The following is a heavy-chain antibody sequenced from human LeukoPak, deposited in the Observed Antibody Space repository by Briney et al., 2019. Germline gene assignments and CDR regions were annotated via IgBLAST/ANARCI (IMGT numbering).Heavy chain of an antibody. CDR1: GGSISSGGYY. J-gene: IGHJ6*03. D-gene: IGHD2-2*01. Sequence: PSQTLSLTCTVSGGSISSGGYYWSWIRQPPGKGLEWIGYIYHSGSTYYNPSLKSRVTISVDRSKNQFSLKLSSVTAADTAVYYCARHQATDLTGYCSSTSCYRKFYYYYYMDVWGKGTTVTVSS. CDR3: ARHQATDLTGYCSSTSCYRKFYYYYYMDV. CDR2: IYHSGST. V-gene: IGHV4-30-2*01.